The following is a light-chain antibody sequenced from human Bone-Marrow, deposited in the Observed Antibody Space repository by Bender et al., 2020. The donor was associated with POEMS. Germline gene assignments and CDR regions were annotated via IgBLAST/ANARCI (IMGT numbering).Light chain of an antibody. CDR2: EVI. J-gene: IGLJ2*01. CDR3: TSFAGSSVI. V-gene: IGLV2-23*02. Sequence: QSALTQPASVSGSPGQSITVSCTGASSDVGSYGLVSWYQQHPGKAPKLVIYEVIKRPSGVPDRFSGSKSGNTASLTVSGLQTGDEADYYCTSFAGSSVIFGGGTKLTVL. CDR1: SSDVGSYGL.